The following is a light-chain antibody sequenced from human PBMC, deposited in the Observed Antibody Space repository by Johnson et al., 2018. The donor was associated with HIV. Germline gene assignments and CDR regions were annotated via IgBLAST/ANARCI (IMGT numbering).Light chain of an antibody. CDR3: GTWGSSLSAGLYG. CDR2: ENN. CDR1: SSNIGNNY. J-gene: IGLJ1*01. Sequence: QSVLTQPPSVSAAPGQKVTISCSGSSSNIGNNYVSWYQQLPGTAPKLLIYENNKRPSGIPDRLSGSKSGTSATLGITGLQTGDEADYSCGTWGSSLSAGLYGFGTGTKVTVL. V-gene: IGLV1-51*02.